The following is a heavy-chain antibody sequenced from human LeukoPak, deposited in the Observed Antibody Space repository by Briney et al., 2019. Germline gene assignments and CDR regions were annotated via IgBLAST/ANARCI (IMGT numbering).Heavy chain of an antibody. D-gene: IGHD6-6*01. V-gene: IGHV1-69*05. J-gene: IGHJ4*02. CDR3: ARCNAAYSSSSGPFDY. Sequence: SVKVSCKASGGTFSSYAISWVRQAPGQGLEWMGGIIPIFGTANYAQKFHGRVTITTDESTSTAYMELSSLRSEDTAVYYCARCNAAYSSSSGPFDYWGQGTLVTVSS. CDR1: GGTFSSYA. CDR2: IIPIFGTA.